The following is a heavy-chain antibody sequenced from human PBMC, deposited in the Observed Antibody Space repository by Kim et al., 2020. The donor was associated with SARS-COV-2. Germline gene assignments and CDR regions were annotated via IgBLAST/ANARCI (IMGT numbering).Heavy chain of an antibody. J-gene: IGHJ4*02. V-gene: IGHV3-23*01. CDR3: AKRQWLDRGYFDY. D-gene: IGHD6-19*01. CDR2: ITGSGAYS. Sequence: GGSLRLSCAASGFIFSSYSMGWVRQAPGQGLEWVSAITGSGAYSNYADSVKGRFTISRDNSKNTLSLQMNSLRAEDTAVYYCAKRQWLDRGYFDYWCQGT. CDR1: GFIFSSYS.